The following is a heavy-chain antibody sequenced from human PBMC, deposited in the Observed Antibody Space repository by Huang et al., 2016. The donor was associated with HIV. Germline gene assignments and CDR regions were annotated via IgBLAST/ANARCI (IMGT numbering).Heavy chain of an antibody. Sequence: QVQLVESGGGVVQPGRSLRIFCAASGFTFSSYGMHWVRQAPGKGLEWVAVISYDGKPKYYADSVKGRFSISRDNSKTTVYLQLNSLRVEDTAVYYCAKGGSAAAVLDFWGQGTLVTVSS. D-gene: IGHD6-13*01. V-gene: IGHV3-30*18. J-gene: IGHJ4*02. CDR3: AKGGSAAAVLDF. CDR1: GFTFSSYG. CDR2: ISYDGKPK.